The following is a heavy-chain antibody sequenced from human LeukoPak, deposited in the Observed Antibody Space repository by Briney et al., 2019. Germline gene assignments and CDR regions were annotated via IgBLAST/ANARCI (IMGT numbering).Heavy chain of an antibody. Sequence: GGSLRLSCAASGFTFSYFDMHWVRQAPGRGLEWVAFLRFDGSDMYYTDAVKGRFTISRDNANNTLFLHMNSLTPEDTAVYHCARALSSGGGWYYFDFWGQGALVSVSS. J-gene: IGHJ4*02. CDR3: ARALSSGGGWYYFDF. CDR2: LRFDGSDM. CDR1: GFTFSYFD. D-gene: IGHD6-19*01. V-gene: IGHV3-30*02.